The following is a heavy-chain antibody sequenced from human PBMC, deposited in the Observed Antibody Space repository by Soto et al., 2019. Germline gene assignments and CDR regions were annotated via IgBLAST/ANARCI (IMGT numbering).Heavy chain of an antibody. CDR3: ARDEEHGSGLSGGMDV. V-gene: IGHV4-31*03. CDR1: GGSISSDDFF. CDR2: IYHSGTT. J-gene: IGHJ6*02. D-gene: IGHD3-10*01. Sequence: QVQLQESGPGLVKPSETLSLSCNVSGGSISSDDFFWSWVRQHPARGLEWIGYIYHSGTTYYNPSLQSRITILVDTSKNQFSLKLRSVTAADTAVYFCARDEEHGSGLSGGMDVWGQGTAVTVS.